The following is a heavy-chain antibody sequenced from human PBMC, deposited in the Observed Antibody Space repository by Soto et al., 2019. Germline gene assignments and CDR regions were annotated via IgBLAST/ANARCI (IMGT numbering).Heavy chain of an antibody. V-gene: IGHV4-30-2*01. CDR2: ISQTGAT. D-gene: IGHD3-10*01. Sequence: SETLSLTCAVSGGSITSGNSYSWAWIRQPPGRGLEWIGSISQTGATSYNPSLKSRVSVSLDKSKNQFSLRLSSVTAADMAVYYCARAVSPYFGTWFDPWGQGTLVTVS. CDR1: GGSITSGNSYS. CDR3: ARAVSPYFGTWFDP. J-gene: IGHJ5*02.